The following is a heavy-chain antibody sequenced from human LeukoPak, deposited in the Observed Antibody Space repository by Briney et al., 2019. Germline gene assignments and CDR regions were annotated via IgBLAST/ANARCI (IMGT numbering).Heavy chain of an antibody. CDR2: ISSSVSTR. D-gene: IGHD1-1*01. CDR3: ARDGKPWRNYYYYGMDV. J-gene: IGHJ6*02. Sequence: GGSLSLSCAASGFTFCDYYMSWIPHAPGKGLEWVSYISSSVSTRYYAYSVKGRFTISRDNAKNTLYLQMNSMRAEDTAVYYCARDGKPWRNYYYYGMDVWGQGTTVTVSS. V-gene: IGHV3-11*01. CDR1: GFTFCDYY.